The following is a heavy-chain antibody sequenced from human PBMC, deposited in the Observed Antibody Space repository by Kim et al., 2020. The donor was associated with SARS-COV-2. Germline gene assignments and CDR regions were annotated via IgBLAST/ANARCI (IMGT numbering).Heavy chain of an antibody. V-gene: IGHV3-11*04. CDR3: AGRGVCSGGSCWSD. J-gene: IGHJ4*02. Sequence: ADSVKGRFTISRDNAKNSLYLQMNSLRAEDTAVYYCAGRGVCSGGSCWSDWGQGTLVTVSS. D-gene: IGHD2-15*01.